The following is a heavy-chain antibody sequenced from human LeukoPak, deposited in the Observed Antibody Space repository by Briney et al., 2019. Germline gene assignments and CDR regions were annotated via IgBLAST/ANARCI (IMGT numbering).Heavy chain of an antibody. CDR1: GFTFRNSA. D-gene: IGHD1-20*01. V-gene: IGHV3-23*01. CDR2: IGGHVHST. J-gene: IGHJ4*02. CDR3: ANHRTPDRYHWNYFDY. Sequence: GGSLRLSCAASGFTFRNSAMSWVRQAPGTGLEWVSSIGGHVHSTYYADSVIGRFTISRDDSKNTLYLQMNSPRADDTAIYYCANHRTPDRYHWNYFDYWGQGTLVTVSS.